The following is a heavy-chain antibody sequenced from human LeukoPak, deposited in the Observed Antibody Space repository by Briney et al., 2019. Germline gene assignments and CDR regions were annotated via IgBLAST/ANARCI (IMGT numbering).Heavy chain of an antibody. D-gene: IGHD5-12*01. Sequence: SETLSLTCTVSGGSISSYYWSWIRQPPGKGLEWIGYIYYSGSTNYNPSLKSRVTISVDTSKNQFSQKLSSVTAADTAVYYCARDPRGYSGFLDYWGQGTLVTVSS. CDR3: ARDPRGYSGFLDY. J-gene: IGHJ4*02. V-gene: IGHV4-59*01. CDR1: GGSISSYY. CDR2: IYYSGST.